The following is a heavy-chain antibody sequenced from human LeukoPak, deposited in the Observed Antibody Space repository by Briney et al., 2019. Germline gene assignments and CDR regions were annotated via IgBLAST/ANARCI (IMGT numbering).Heavy chain of an antibody. V-gene: IGHV4-4*02. D-gene: IGHD5-12*01. CDR1: GASIFSSNW. CDR2: IYHGGNT. CDR3: ARGNSALATYFDY. Sequence: SGTLSLTCAVSGASIFSSNWWSWVRQPPGRGLEWIGQIYHGGNTNYNPSLKSRVTISVDKSKNQFSLKLTSVTAADTAVYYCARGNSALATYFDYWGQGTLVTVSS. J-gene: IGHJ4*02.